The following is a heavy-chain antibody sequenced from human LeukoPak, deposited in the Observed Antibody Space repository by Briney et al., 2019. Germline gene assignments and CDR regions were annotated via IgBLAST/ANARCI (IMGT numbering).Heavy chain of an antibody. D-gene: IGHD3-3*01. Sequence: ASVKVSCKASGYTFTSYYMHWVRQSPGQGLEWMGIINPSGGSTSYAQKFQGRVTMTRDTSTSTVYMELSSLRSEDPAVYYCARGVHSEWLLYDWWGQGTLVTVSS. V-gene: IGHV1-46*03. J-gene: IGHJ4*02. CDR1: GYTFTSYY. CDR2: INPSGGST. CDR3: ARGVHSEWLLYDW.